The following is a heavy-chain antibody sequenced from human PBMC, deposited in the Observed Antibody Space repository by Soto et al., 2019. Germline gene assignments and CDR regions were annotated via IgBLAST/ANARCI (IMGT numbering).Heavy chain of an antibody. J-gene: IGHJ6*02. CDR1: GGSISSNIYY. V-gene: IGHV4-39*07. CDR2: IHYSGST. CDR3: ARDLWGHCGPDCYPLDV. Sequence: SETLSLTCTVSGGSISSNIYYWGWIRQPPGKGLEWIGNIHYSGSTYYDSSLKSRVTISVDTSKNQFSLKLNSVTAADTAVYYPARDLWGHCGPDCYPLDVRGQATTVTVSS. D-gene: IGHD2-21*02.